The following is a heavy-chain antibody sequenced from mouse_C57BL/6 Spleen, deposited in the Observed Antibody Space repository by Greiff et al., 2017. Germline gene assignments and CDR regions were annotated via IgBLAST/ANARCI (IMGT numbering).Heavy chain of an antibody. CDR3: ASYGKGGYAMDY. V-gene: IGHV5-17*01. Sequence: EVQLVESGGGLVKPGGSLKLSCAASGFTFSDSGMHWVRQAPEKGLEWVAYISSGSSTIYYADTVKGRFTISRDNAKNTLFLQMTSLRSEDTAMYYCASYGKGGYAMDYWGQGTSVTVSS. D-gene: IGHD2-1*01. CDR1: GFTFSDSG. J-gene: IGHJ4*01. CDR2: ISSGSSTI.